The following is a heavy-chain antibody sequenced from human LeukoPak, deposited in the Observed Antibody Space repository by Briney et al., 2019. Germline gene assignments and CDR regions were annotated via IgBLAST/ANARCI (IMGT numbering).Heavy chain of an antibody. V-gene: IGHV3-30*02. Sequence: GGSLRLSCAASGFTFSSYGMHWVRQAPGKGLEWVAFIRYDGSNKYYADSVKGRFTISRDNSKNTLYLQMNSLRAEDTAVYYCARTYSGTPRPGVYWGQGTLVTVSS. J-gene: IGHJ4*02. CDR1: GFTFSSYG. D-gene: IGHD1-26*01. CDR2: IRYDGSNK. CDR3: ARTYSGTPRPGVY.